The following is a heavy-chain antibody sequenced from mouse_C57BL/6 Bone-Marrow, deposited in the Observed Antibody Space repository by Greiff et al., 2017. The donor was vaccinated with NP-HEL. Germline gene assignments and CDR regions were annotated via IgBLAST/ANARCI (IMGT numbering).Heavy chain of an antibody. CDR2: IYPGNSDT. J-gene: IGHJ2*01. D-gene: IGHD1-1*01. CDR1: GYTFTSYW. Sequence: EVQLMESGTVLARPGASVKMSCKTSGYTFTSYWMHWVKQRPGQGLEWIGAIYPGNSDTSYNQKFKGKAKLTAVTSASTAYMQLSSLTNEDSAVYDCTGYDGSSYEYWGQGTTLTVSS. V-gene: IGHV1-5*01. CDR3: TGYDGSSYEY.